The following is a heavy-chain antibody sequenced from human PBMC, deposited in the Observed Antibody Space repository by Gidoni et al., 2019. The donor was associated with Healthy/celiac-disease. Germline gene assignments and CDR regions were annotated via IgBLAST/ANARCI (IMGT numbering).Heavy chain of an antibody. CDR2: IYQSRST. CDR1: AGAIRSSHW. CDR3: ARGTGELQLTFDY. V-gene: IGHV4-4*02. J-gene: IGHJ4*02. D-gene: IGHD1-7*01. Sequence: VQLQASNRGLVTGSGGLFRRCGVSAGAIRSSHWWSWGRQPQGKGLEWIGEIYQSRSTNYNPSLKSRVTISLDKFKNQFSSKVSCGTGADAAVYYCARGTGELQLTFDYWGQVTLVTVSS.